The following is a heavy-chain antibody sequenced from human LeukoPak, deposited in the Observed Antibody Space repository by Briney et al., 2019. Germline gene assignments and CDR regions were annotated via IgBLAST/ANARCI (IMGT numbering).Heavy chain of an antibody. CDR2: ISAYNGNT. CDR3: ASRSGSQYAFDI. J-gene: IGHJ3*02. Sequence: VASVKVSCKASGYTFTSYGISWARQASGQGLEWMGWISAYNGNTNYAQKLQGRVTMTTDTSTSTAYMELRSLRSDDTAVYYCASRSGSQYAFDIWGQGTMVTVSS. V-gene: IGHV1-18*01. D-gene: IGHD1-26*01. CDR1: GYTFTSYG.